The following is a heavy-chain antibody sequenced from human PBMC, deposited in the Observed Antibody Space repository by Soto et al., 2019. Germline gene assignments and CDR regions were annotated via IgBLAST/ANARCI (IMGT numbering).Heavy chain of an antibody. D-gene: IGHD6-6*01. Sequence: GGSLRLSCAASGFTFSSYAMSWVRQAPGKGLEWVSAISGSGGSTYYADSVKGRFTISRDNSKNTLYLQMNSLRAEDTAVYYCAKDLRGSIAAQGYFDYWGQGTLVTVSS. CDR1: GFTFSSYA. V-gene: IGHV3-23*01. J-gene: IGHJ4*02. CDR3: AKDLRGSIAAQGYFDY. CDR2: ISGSGGST.